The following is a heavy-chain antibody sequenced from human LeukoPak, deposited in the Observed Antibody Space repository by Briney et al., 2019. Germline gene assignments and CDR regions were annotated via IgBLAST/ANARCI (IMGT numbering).Heavy chain of an antibody. J-gene: IGHJ6*02. CDR3: ARDLSTGSYYYYGMDV. CDR1: GFTFSDYY. D-gene: IGHD2/OR15-2a*01. CDR2: ISSSGSTI. Sequence: PGGSLRLFCAASGFTFSDYYMSWIRQAPGKGLEWVSYISSSGSTIYYADSVKGRFTISRDNAKNSLYLQMNSLRAEDTAVYYCARDLSTGSYYYYGMDVWGQGTTVTVSS. V-gene: IGHV3-11*01.